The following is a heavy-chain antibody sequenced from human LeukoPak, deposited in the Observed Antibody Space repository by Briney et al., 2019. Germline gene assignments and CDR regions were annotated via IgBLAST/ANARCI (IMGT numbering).Heavy chain of an antibody. CDR3: ARDFWSGYYAGY. J-gene: IGHJ4*02. CDR2: SRSDAKGE. V-gene: IGHV3-30*02. Sequence: PGGSLRLSCAASGFTFSNYGMHWVRQAQGKGLEWEAFSRSDAKGEYYADSVKGRFTISRDNSKNTLYLQMNSLRPDDTALYYCARDFWSGYYAGYWGRGALVTVSS. CDR1: GFTFSNYG. D-gene: IGHD3-3*01.